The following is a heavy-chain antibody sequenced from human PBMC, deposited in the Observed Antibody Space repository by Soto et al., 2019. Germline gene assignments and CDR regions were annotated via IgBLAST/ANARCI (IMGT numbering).Heavy chain of an antibody. J-gene: IGHJ4*02. CDR1: GFSFSSYA. D-gene: IGHD3-22*01. CDR2: ISGSGGST. V-gene: IGHV3-23*01. Sequence: HGGSMKLSCAASGFSFSSYAMSWVRQAPGKGLEWVSAISGSGGSTYYADSVKGRFTISRDNSKNTLYLQMNSLRAEDTAVYYCAHNYYDSSGYYYPFDYWGQGTLVTVSS. CDR3: AHNYYDSSGYYYPFDY.